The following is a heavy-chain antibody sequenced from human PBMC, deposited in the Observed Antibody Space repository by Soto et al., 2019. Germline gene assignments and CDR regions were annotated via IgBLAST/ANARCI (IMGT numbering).Heavy chain of an antibody. D-gene: IGHD6-19*01. CDR1: GYTFTSYA. V-gene: IGHV1-3*01. CDR2: INAGNGNT. CDR3: ARAGLTVAGTRYFLL. Sequence: ASVKVSCKASGYTFTSYAMHWVRQAPGQRLEWMGLINAGNGNTKYSQKFQGRVTITRDTSASTAYMELSSLRSDDTAVYYCARAGLTVAGTRYFLLWGQGTLVTVSS. J-gene: IGHJ1*01.